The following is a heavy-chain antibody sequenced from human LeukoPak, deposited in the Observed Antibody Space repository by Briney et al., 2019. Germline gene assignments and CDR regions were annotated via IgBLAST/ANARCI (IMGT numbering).Heavy chain of an antibody. V-gene: IGHV3-15*01. J-gene: IGHJ4*02. Sequence: GGSLRLSCAASGFTFSNAWMSWVRQAPGKGLEWVGRIKSKTDGGTTDYAAPVKGRFTISRDDSKNTLYLQMNSLKTEDTAVYYCTTDGFGYYDSTGIGRRGQYWGQGTLVTASS. CDR2: IKSKTDGGTT. CDR3: TTDGFGYYDSTGIGRRGQY. CDR1: GFTFSNAW. D-gene: IGHD3-22*01.